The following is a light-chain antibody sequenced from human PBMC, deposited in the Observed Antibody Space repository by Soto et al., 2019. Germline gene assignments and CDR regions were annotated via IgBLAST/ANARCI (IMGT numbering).Light chain of an antibody. CDR3: QQRFNWPRFT. J-gene: IGKJ2*01. Sequence: EIVLTQSPATLSLSPGERATLSCRASQSVSSYLAWYQQKPGQAPRLLIYDASNRAPGIPARFSGGGSGTDFTLTIRSLEPEDFAVYYCQQRFNWPRFTFGQGTKLEIK. CDR1: QSVSSY. V-gene: IGKV3-11*01. CDR2: DAS.